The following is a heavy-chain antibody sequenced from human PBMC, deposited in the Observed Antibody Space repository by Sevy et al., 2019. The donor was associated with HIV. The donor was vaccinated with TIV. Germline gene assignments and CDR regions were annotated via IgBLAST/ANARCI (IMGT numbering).Heavy chain of an antibody. V-gene: IGHV3-23*01. J-gene: IGHJ4*02. D-gene: IGHD3-3*01. CDR2: ISGSGGST. CDR3: AKGQFLEWLLPDY. CDR1: GFTFSSYA. Sequence: GESLKISCAASGFTFSSYAMSWVRQAPGKGLEWVSAISGSGGSTYYADSVKGRFTISRDNSKNTLYLQMNSLRAEDTAVYYCAKGQFLEWLLPDYWGQGTLVTVSS.